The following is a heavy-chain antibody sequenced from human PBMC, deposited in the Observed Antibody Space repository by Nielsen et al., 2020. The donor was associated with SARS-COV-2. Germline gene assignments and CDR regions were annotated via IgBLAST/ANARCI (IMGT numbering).Heavy chain of an antibody. CDR3: ARAHCSGGSCYSYYYGMDV. V-gene: IGHV1-46*01. J-gene: IGHJ6*02. Sequence: WVRQAPGQGLEWMGIINPSGGSTSYAQKFQGRVTMTRDTSTSTVYMKLSSLRSEDTAVYYCARAHCSGGSCYSYYYGMDVWGQGTTVTVSS. CDR2: INPSGGST. D-gene: IGHD2-15*01.